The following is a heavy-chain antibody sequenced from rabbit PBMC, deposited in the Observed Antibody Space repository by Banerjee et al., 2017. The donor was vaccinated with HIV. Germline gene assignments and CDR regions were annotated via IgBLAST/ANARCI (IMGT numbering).Heavy chain of an antibody. CDR3: ARDIAGDNAYGYGFGL. D-gene: IGHD6-1*01. CDR2: INTISGDT. CDR1: GFSFSNGYV. V-gene: IGHV1S45*01. Sequence: QEQLEESGGDLVKPEGSLTLTCTASGFSFSNGYVMCWVRQAPGKGLEWIACINTISGDTVYATWAKGRFTISKASWTTVTLQMTSLTAADTATYFCARDIAGDNAYGYGFGLWGPGTLVTVS. J-gene: IGHJ4*01.